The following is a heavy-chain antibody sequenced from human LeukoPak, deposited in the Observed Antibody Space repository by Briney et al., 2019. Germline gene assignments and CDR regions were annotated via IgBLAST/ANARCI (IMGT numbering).Heavy chain of an antibody. D-gene: IGHD5-24*01. CDR3: ANLGETKEMATIRNY. V-gene: IGHV4-38-2*01. Sequence: SETLSLTCPVSGYSLSSGYYWGWIRQPPGKGLEWIGSMYYSGSTYYNPSPKSRATISVDTSKNQFSLKLSSVTAADTAVYYCANLGETKEMATIRNYWGQGTLVTVSS. CDR2: MYYSGST. CDR1: GYSLSSGYY. J-gene: IGHJ4*02.